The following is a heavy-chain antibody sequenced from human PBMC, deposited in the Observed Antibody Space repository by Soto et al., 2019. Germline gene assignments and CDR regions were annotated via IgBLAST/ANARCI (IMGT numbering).Heavy chain of an antibody. CDR3: AKDPYAYYRPSTFDI. D-gene: IGHD1-26*01. J-gene: IGHJ3*02. CDR1: GFPFSSYA. V-gene: IGHV3-23*01. Sequence: GGSLRLSCAASGFPFSSYAMSWVRQTPEKGLEWVAGISGGGNDRYYADFVQGRFTFSRDNSRDILYLQMNSLRAEDTAVYYCAKDPYAYYRPSTFDIWGQGTMVTVSS. CDR2: ISGGGNDR.